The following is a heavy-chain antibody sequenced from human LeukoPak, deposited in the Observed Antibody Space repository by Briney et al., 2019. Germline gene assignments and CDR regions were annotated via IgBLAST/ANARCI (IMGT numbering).Heavy chain of an antibody. D-gene: IGHD1-26*01. J-gene: IGHJ4*02. CDR2: IYYSGST. Sequence: SETLSFTCTVSGGSISSYYWSWIRQPPGKGLEWIGYIYYSGSTNYNPSLKSRVTISVDTSKNQFSLKLSSVTAADTAVYYCASSGASGSYYGVFDYWGQGTLVTVSS. CDR3: ASSGASGSYYGVFDY. CDR1: GGSISSYY. V-gene: IGHV4-59*08.